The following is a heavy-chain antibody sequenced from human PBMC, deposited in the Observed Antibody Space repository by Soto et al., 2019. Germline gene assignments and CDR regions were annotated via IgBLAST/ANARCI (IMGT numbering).Heavy chain of an antibody. V-gene: IGHV4-61*01. CDR3: ARTTAVPNTLRSRYFFDY. J-gene: IGHJ4*02. CDR1: GGSVSGKTYY. CDR2: VYYSGTT. Sequence: SETLSLTCSVSGGSVSGKTYYWSWIRQPPGKRLEWIGYVYYSGTTNYNPSLKSRVTISVDLSKNRFSLRLSSVTTADTALYYCARTTAVPNTLRSRYFFDYWGQGTLVTVSS. D-gene: IGHD4-17*01.